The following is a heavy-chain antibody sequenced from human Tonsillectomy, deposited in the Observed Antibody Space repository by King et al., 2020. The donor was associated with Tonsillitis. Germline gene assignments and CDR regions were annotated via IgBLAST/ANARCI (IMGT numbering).Heavy chain of an antibody. J-gene: IGHJ3*02. CDR3: ARGAELLLGAFDI. D-gene: IGHD2-2*01. CDR2: INHSGST. CDR1: GGSFSGYY. Sequence: VQLQQWGAGLLKPSETLSLTCAVYGGSFSGYYWSWIRQPPGKGLEWIGEINHSGSTNYNPSLKSRVTISVDTSKNQFSLKLSSVTAADTAVYYCARGAELLLGAFDIWGHGTMVTVSS. V-gene: IGHV4-34*01.